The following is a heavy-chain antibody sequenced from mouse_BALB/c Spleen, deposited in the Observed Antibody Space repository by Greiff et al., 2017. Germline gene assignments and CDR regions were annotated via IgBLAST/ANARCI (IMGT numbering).Heavy chain of an antibody. Sequence: EVHLVESGGGLVKPGGSLKLSCAASGFAFSSYDMSWVRQTPEKRLEWVASISSGGSTYYPDSVKGRFTISRDNARNILYLQMSSLRSEDTAMYYCARGRDYDYFYAMDYWGQGTSVTVSS. CDR1: GFAFSSYD. CDR3: ARGRDYDYFYAMDY. V-gene: IGHV5-6-5*01. D-gene: IGHD2-4*01. J-gene: IGHJ4*01. CDR2: ISSGGST.